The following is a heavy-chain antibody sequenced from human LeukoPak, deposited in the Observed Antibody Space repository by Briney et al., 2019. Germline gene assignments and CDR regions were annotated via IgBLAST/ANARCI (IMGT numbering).Heavy chain of an antibody. CDR2: INHSGST. CDR1: GGSFSGYY. J-gene: IGHJ4*02. Sequence: SETLSLTCAVYGGSFSGYYWSWIRQPPGKGLEWIGEINHSGSTNYNPSLKSRVTISVDTSKNQFSLKLSSVTAADTAVYYCAREVTVRGVSGGYYWGQGTLVTVSS. CDR3: AREVTVRGVSGGYY. D-gene: IGHD3-10*01. V-gene: IGHV4-34*01.